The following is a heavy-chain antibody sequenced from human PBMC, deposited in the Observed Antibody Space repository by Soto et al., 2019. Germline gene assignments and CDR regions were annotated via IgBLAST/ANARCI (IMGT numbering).Heavy chain of an antibody. CDR2: IYHSGST. V-gene: IGHV4-30-2*02. Sequence: SETLSLTCAVSGGSISSGGYSWSWIRQPPGKSLEWIGYIYHSGSTNYNPSLKSRVTISVDTSKNQFSLKVNSVTAADTAVYYCARRAVVAVTGSLDNWLDPWGQGILVTVS. D-gene: IGHD2-21*01. CDR1: GGSISSGGYS. CDR3: ARRAVVAVTGSLDNWLDP. J-gene: IGHJ5*02.